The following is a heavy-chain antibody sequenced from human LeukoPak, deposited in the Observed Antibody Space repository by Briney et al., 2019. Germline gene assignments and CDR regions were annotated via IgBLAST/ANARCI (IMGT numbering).Heavy chain of an antibody. J-gene: IGHJ3*02. CDR2: ISWNSGSI. CDR3: AKAKYSSGRDAFDI. V-gene: IGHV3-9*01. Sequence: PGRSLRLSCAASGFTFDDYAMPWVRQAPGKGLEWVSGISWNSGSIGYADSVKGRFTISRDNAKNSLYLQMNSLRAEDTALYYCAKAKYSSGRDAFDIWGQGTMVTVSS. CDR1: GFTFDDYA. D-gene: IGHD6-19*01.